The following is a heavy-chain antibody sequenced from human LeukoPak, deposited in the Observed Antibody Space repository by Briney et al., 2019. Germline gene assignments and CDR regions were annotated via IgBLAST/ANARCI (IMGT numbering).Heavy chain of an antibody. J-gene: IGHJ5*02. CDR3: ARDPRWLTPDCTSTSCYENYFDP. CDR2: IYHTGSA. CDR1: GYSISSGYQ. V-gene: IGHV4-38-2*02. Sequence: PSDTLSLTCVVSGYSISSGYQWAWIRQSPGKGLEWIGSIYHTGSAHHNPSLQSRVTISVDTSNNQFSLRLNSVTAADTAVYYCARDPRWLTPDCTSTSCYENYFDPWGQGTLVTVSS. D-gene: IGHD2-2*01.